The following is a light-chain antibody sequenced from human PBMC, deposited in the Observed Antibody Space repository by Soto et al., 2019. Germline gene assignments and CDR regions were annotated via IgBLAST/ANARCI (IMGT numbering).Light chain of an antibody. Sequence: DIQMTQSPSSLSASVGDRVTVTCRTSQNIYNYLNWYQQKPGKAPKLLIYAASSVQSGVPLRFSGSGSGTDFTLTISSLQPEDFATYYCEQTYSTPVTFGQGTRVE. J-gene: IGKJ5*01. CDR2: AAS. CDR1: QNIYNY. CDR3: EQTYSTPVT. V-gene: IGKV1-39*01.